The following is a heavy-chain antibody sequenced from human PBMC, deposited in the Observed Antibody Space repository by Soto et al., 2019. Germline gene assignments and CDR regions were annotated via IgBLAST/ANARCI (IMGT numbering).Heavy chain of an antibody. D-gene: IGHD6-25*01. Sequence: GASVKVSCKASGYTFTSYDINWVRRATGQGLEWMGYINPSSGNTGYAQKLQGRVTMTTDTSTSTAYMELRSLRSDDTAVYYCAREMWTRSGPQNFFDYWGQGALVTVSS. CDR3: AREMWTRSGPQNFFDY. CDR1: GYTFTSYD. CDR2: INPSSGNT. V-gene: IGHV1-8*01. J-gene: IGHJ4*02.